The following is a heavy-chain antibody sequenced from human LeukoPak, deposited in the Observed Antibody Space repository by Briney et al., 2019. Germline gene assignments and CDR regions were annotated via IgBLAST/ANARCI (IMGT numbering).Heavy chain of an antibody. J-gene: IGHJ4*02. CDR2: ISGSGGST. D-gene: IGHD2-15*01. Sequence: PGGSLRLSCAASGFTFSSYVMNWVRQAPGKGLEWVSAISGSGGSTYYADSVKGRFTISRDNSKNTLYLQMNSLRAEDTAVYYCAKAGGGRYCSGGSCHFDYWGQGTLVTVSS. CDR3: AKAGGGRYCSGGSCHFDY. V-gene: IGHV3-23*01. CDR1: GFTFSSYV.